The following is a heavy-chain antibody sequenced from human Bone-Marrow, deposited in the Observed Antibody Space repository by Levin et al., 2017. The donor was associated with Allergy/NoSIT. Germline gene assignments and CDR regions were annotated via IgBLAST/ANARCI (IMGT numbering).Heavy chain of an antibody. CDR3: AHSEVDVVATTPWS. CDR1: GFSLRAGGMG. CDR2: IYWDDDK. D-gene: IGHD5-12*01. J-gene: IGHJ1*01. V-gene: IGHV2-5*02. Sequence: SGPTLVKPTQTLTLTCSFSGFSLRAGGMGVGWIRQPPGKALEWLGFIYWDDDKRYSPSLETRLTITQDNSKNQVVLTMTNMEPVDTATYFCAHSEVDVVATTPWSWGQGILVTVSS.